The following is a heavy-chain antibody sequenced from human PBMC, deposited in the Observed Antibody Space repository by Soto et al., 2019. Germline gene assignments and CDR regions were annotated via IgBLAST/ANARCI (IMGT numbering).Heavy chain of an antibody. CDR3: GGGVPRYGKRAFNS. CDR1: GFAFTTYA. J-gene: IGHJ4*02. Sequence: EVQLLESGGDLVQPGGSLRLSCAASGFAFTTYAMTWVRQSPGKGLEWVSCITNSGGSTYFADSVKGRFTISRDNSRTIFFLQRAGLGPGDPAVFDGGGGVPRYGKRAFNSWGRGPRFPFSS. CDR2: ITNSGGST. D-gene: IGHD3-16*01. V-gene: IGHV3-23*01.